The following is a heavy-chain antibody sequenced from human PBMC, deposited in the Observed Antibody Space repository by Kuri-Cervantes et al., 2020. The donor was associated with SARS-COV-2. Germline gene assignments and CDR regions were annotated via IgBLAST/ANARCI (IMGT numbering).Heavy chain of an antibody. J-gene: IGHJ3*02. Sequence: GSLRLSCAVYGGSFSGYYWSWIRQPPGKGLEWIGEINHSGSTNYNPSLKSRVTISVDTSKNQFSLKLSSVTAADTAVYYCARARSSGWEDDAFDIWGQGKTV. CDR1: GGSFSGYY. V-gene: IGHV4-34*01. CDR3: ARARSSGWEDDAFDI. D-gene: IGHD6-19*01. CDR2: INHSGST.